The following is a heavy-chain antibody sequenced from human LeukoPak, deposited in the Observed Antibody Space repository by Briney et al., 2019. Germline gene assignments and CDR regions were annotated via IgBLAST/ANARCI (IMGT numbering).Heavy chain of an antibody. CDR3: VRWGLGKGEAFDI. CDR2: INSDGSNT. Sequence: PGGSLRLSCAASGFSFSSYWMHWVRQVPGKGLVWVSRINSDGSNTNYADSVKGRFTISRDNAKNTLYLQMNSLRAEDTAVYYCVRWGLGKGEAFDIWGQGTMVTVSS. CDR1: GFSFSSYW. D-gene: IGHD3-10*01. V-gene: IGHV3-74*01. J-gene: IGHJ3*02.